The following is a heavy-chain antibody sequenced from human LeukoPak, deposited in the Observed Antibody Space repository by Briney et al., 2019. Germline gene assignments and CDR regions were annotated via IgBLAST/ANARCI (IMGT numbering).Heavy chain of an antibody. V-gene: IGHV3-74*01. CDR2: INSDGGWT. CDR1: GNYW. Sequence: GGSLRLSCAASGNYWMHWVRQAPGKGLVWVSHINSDGGWTSYADSVKGRFTISKDNAKNTVYLQMNNLRAEDTAVYYCVSFYEAYWGRGTLVTVSS. D-gene: IGHD2/OR15-2a*01. CDR3: VSFYEAY. J-gene: IGHJ4*02.